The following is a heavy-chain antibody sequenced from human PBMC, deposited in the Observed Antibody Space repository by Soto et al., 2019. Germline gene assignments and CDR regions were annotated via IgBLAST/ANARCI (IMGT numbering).Heavy chain of an antibody. V-gene: IGHV3-23*01. Sequence: GGSLRLSCAASGFTFSSYAMSWVRQAPGKGLEWVSAISGSGGSTYYADSVKGRFTIARDNSKNTLYLQMNSLRAEDTAVYYCARIPGSRGLRLVDYYYYGMDVWGQGTTVTVSS. CDR1: GFTFSSYA. CDR2: ISGSGGST. CDR3: ARIPGSRGLRLVDYYYYGMDV. D-gene: IGHD5-12*01. J-gene: IGHJ6*02.